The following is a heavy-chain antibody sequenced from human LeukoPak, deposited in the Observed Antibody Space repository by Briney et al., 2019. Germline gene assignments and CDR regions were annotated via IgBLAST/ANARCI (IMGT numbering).Heavy chain of an antibody. CDR1: GYTFTSYY. CDR2: INPSGGST. CDR3: ARGDYDFWSGYYTGNWFDP. V-gene: IGHV1-46*03. Sequence: ASVKVSCKASGYTFTSYYMHWVRQAPGQGLEWMGIINPSGGSTSYAQKFQGRVTMTRDTSTSTVYMELSSLRSEDTAVYYCARGDYDFWSGYYTGNWFDPWGQRTLVTVSS. J-gene: IGHJ5*02. D-gene: IGHD3-3*01.